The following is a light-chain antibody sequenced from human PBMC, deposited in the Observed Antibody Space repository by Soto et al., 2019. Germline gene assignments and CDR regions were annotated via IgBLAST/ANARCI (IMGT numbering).Light chain of an antibody. CDR1: TGAVTSGYY. J-gene: IGLJ3*02. CDR3: LVYYDLTHVWL. Sequence: CASGTGAVTSGYYPNWFQQKPGQAPRALMYSTSNKHSCTPARFSGSLLGGKAALTLSGVQPEDEAEYYCLVYYDLTHVWLFGGGTKVTVL. CDR2: STS. V-gene: IGLV7-43*01.